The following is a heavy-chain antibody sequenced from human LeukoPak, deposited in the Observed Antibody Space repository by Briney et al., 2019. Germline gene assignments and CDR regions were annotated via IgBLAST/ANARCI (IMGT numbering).Heavy chain of an antibody. CDR3: ARGLAARPGGCFDY. CDR2: INHSGST. D-gene: IGHD6-6*01. CDR1: GGSFSGYY. V-gene: IGHV4-34*01. Sequence: SETLSLTCAVYGGSFSGYYWSWIRQPPGKGLEWIGEINHSGSTNYNPSLKSRVTISVDTSKNQFSLKLSSVTAADTAVYYCARGLAARPGGCFDYWGQGTLVTVPS. J-gene: IGHJ4*02.